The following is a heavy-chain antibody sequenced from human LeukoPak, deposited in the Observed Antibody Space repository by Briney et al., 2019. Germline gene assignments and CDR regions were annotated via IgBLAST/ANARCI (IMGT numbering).Heavy chain of an antibody. CDR3: ARGPSYFQH. J-gene: IGHJ1*01. Sequence: SQTLSLTFAISGDSVSINSATWNWIRQSPSRGLEWLGRTYYRSKWYKHYAVSVKGRITINPDTSKNQFSLQLNSVTPEDTAVYYCARGPSYFQHWGQGTLVTVSS. V-gene: IGHV6-1*01. CDR2: TYYRSKWYK. CDR1: GDSVSINSAT.